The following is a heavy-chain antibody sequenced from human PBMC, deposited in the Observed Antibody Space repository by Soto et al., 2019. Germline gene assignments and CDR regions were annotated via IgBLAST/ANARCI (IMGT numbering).Heavy chain of an antibody. CDR2: ISAYTGHT. CDR1: GYTFVNYP. V-gene: IGHV1-18*04. Sequence: ASVKVSCKASGYTFVNYPIGWVRQAPRQGLEWMGWISAYTGHTNYAQKFQGRVTMTTDTSTGTAYMELTSLRSDDTAVYYCARPLGGSGDFWFDPWGQGTLVTVSS. CDR3: ARPLGGSGDFWFDP. D-gene: IGHD3-3*01. J-gene: IGHJ5*02.